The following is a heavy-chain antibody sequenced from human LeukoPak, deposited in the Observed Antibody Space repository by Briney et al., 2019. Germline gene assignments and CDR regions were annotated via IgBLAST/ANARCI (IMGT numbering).Heavy chain of an antibody. CDR2: IGTAGDT. J-gene: IGHJ5*02. D-gene: IGHD2-2*01. CDR1: GFTFSSYD. Sequence: GGSLRLSCAASGFTFSSYDMHWVRQATGKGLEWVSAIGTAGDTYYPGSVKGRFTISRENAKNSLYLQMNSLRAGGTAVYYCARGVPAARWAWFDPWGQGTLVTVSS. V-gene: IGHV3-13*01. CDR3: ARGVPAARWAWFDP.